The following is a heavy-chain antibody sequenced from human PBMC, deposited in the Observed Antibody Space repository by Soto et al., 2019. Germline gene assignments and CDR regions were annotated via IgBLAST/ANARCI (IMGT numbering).Heavy chain of an antibody. V-gene: IGHV4-38-2*01. Sequence: LSLTCAVSGYSISSGYYWGWIRQPPGKGLEWIGSIYHSGSTYYNPSLKSRVTISVDTSKNQFSLKLSSVTAADTAVYYCARVLVSGIAARGNWFDPWGQGTLVTVS. D-gene: IGHD6-6*01. CDR3: ARVLVSGIAARGNWFDP. J-gene: IGHJ5*02. CDR1: GYSISSGYY. CDR2: IYHSGST.